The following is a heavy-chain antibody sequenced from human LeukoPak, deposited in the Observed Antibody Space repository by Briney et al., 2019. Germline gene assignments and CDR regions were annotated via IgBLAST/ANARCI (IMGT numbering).Heavy chain of an antibody. CDR1: GASVSSGGYY. J-gene: IGHJ4*02. D-gene: IGHD3-10*01. Sequence: PSETLSLTCTVSGASVSSGGYYWSWLRQPPGKGLEWIGHIYYSGSTNYNPSLKSRVTISVDTSKNQFSLKVSSVTAADTAVYYCARRGGSGRSFDYWGQGTLVTVSS. CDR2: IYYSGST. CDR3: ARRGGSGRSFDY. V-gene: IGHV4-61*08.